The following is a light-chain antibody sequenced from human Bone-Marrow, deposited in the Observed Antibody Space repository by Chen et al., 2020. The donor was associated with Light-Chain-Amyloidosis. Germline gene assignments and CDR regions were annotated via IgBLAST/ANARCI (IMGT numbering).Light chain of an antibody. CDR1: NIGSTS. J-gene: IGLJ3*02. V-gene: IGLV3-21*02. CDR2: DDS. CDR3: QVWDRSSDRPV. Sequence: SFVLTQPSSVSVAPGLTATIACGGNNIGSTSVHWYQHTPGQAPLLVVYDDSDRPSGIPERLSGSNSGNTATLTISRVEAGDEADYYCQVWDRSSDRPVFGGGTKLTVL.